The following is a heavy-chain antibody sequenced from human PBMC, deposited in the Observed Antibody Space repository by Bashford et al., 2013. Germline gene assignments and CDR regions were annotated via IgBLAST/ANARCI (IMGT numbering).Heavy chain of an antibody. D-gene: IGHD3-3*01. V-gene: IGHV3-15*01. CDR3: TTDLQFLEPLRIVHNYFDP. CDR2: IKSSADGGAT. Sequence: WSGQAPGKGLECVGRIKSSADGGATDYAASVKGRFIISRDDSKNTLYLQMNSLQIEDTGVYYCTTDLQFLEPLRIVHNYFDPWGQGTLVTVSS. J-gene: IGHJ5*02.